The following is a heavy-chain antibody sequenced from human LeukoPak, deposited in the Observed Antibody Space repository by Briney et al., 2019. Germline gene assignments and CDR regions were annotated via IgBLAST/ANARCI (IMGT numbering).Heavy chain of an antibody. CDR1: GFTFATYG. Sequence: TGGSLRLSCAASGFTFATYGMSWVRQAPGKGLEWVSTILTSDPTTYYADSVKGRFTVSRDNSKNTLYLQMNSLRVEDTAIYYCAKCDTLRYFDWLNDFWGQGTLVTVSS. J-gene: IGHJ4*02. CDR3: AKCDTLRYFDWLNDF. V-gene: IGHV3-23*01. D-gene: IGHD3-9*01. CDR2: ILTSDPTT.